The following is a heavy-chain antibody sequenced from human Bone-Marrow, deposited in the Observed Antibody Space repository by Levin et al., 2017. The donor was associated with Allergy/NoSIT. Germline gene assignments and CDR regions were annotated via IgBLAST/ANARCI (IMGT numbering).Heavy chain of an antibody. CDR1: GFNFRSYW. J-gene: IGHJ4*02. V-gene: IGHV3-7*04. Sequence: PGGSLRLSCAASGFNFRSYWMGWVRQAPGKGLEWVANIKQGGSEEYYVDSVKGRFTISRDDAKNSLYLQMNSLRVEDTAFYFCARHSWPFDHWGQGALVTVSS. CDR2: IKQGGSEE. CDR3: ARHSWPFDH.